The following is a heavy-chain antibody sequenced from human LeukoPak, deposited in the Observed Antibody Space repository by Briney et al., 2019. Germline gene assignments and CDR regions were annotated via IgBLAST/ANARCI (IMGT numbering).Heavy chain of an antibody. V-gene: IGHV4-61*01. J-gene: IGHJ4*02. Sequence: PSETLSLTCVVSGASISSGSHYWNWIRQSPGRGLEWIGHIYYRGTTNYTPSLKSRVTISVDTSMNQFSLRLTSVTAADTAVYYCARGRNGYSSSWYALGYWGQGTLVTVSS. CDR3: ARGRNGYSSSWYALGY. CDR1: GASISSGSHY. D-gene: IGHD6-13*01. CDR2: IYYRGTT.